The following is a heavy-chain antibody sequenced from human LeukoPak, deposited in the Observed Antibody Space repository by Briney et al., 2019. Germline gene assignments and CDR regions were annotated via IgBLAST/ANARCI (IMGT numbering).Heavy chain of an antibody. D-gene: IGHD2-21*02. CDR3: ARPLVPYCGGDCSGLGY. V-gene: IGHV1-69*05. CDR1: GGTFSSYA. J-gene: IGHJ4*02. Sequence: VASVKVSCKASGGTFSSYAISWVRQAPGQGLEWMGGIIPIFGTANYAQKFQGRVTITTDESTSTAYTELSSLRSEDTAVYYCARPLVPYCGGDCSGLGYWGQGTLVTVSS. CDR2: IIPIFGTA.